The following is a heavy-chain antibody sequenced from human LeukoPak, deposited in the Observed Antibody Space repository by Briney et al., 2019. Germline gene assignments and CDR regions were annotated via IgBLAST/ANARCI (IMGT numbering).Heavy chain of an antibody. Sequence: PGGSLRLSCAASGFTFSSYWMSWVRQAPGKGLEWVSAIYSGGSTYYSNSVKGRFTISRDNSKNMLYLQMNSLRAEDTAVYYCVKQSGYRGYDFFDYWGQGALVTVSS. J-gene: IGHJ4*02. CDR3: VKQSGYRGYDFFDY. CDR2: IYSGGST. CDR1: GFTFSSYW. V-gene: IGHV3-66*04. D-gene: IGHD5-12*01.